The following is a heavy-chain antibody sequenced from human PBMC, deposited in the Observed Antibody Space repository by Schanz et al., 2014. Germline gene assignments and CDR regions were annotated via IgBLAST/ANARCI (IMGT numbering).Heavy chain of an antibody. J-gene: IGHJ4*02. D-gene: IGHD5-12*01. V-gene: IGHV1-18*01. CDR3: ARGIGGYGANNYFDY. CDR2: INTGSGDT. CDR1: GYIFINSG. Sequence: QIQLVQSGPEVKKPGATVKVSCKASGYIFINSGISWVRQAPGQGLEWMGWINTGSGDTKYPQNFQGRVTITRDTSASTAYMELSSLRSEDTAVYSCARGIGGYGANNYFDYWGQGTLVTVSS.